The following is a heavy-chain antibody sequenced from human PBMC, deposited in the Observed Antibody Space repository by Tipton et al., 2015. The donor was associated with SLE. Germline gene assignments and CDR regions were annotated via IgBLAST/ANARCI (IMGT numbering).Heavy chain of an antibody. D-gene: IGHD5-12*01. CDR1: GYSISGGYS. CDR2: LYRSGST. J-gene: IGHJ4*02. V-gene: IGHV4-38-2*01. Sequence: TLSLTCAVSGYSISGGYSWGWLRQPPGKGLEWIGSLYRSGSTYYNPSLKSRVTISVDTSKNQVSLKLYSVTAADTAVYYCARRGYSGYFDYWGQGTLVTVSS. CDR3: ARRGYSGYFDY.